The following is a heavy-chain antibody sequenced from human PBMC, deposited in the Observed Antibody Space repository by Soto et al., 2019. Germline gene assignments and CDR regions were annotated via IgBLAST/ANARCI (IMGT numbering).Heavy chain of an antibody. D-gene: IGHD1-1*01. Sequence: PGGSLRLSCAASGFTFSSYAMSWVRQAPGKGLEWVSAISGSGGSTYYADSVKGRFTISRDNSKNTLYLQMNSLRAEDTAVYYCAKDFVTFLRTRCFDHWRQGTLVTVPS. CDR1: GFTFSSYA. V-gene: IGHV3-23*01. CDR3: AKDFVTFLRTRCFDH. J-gene: IGHJ4*02. CDR2: ISGSGGST.